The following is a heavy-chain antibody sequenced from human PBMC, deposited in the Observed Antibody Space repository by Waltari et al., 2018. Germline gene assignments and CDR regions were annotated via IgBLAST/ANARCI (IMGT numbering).Heavy chain of an antibody. J-gene: IGHJ4*02. CDR3: ARAYSRSWYAAY. CDR2: ISEDGSIE. D-gene: IGHD6-13*01. Sequence: QVQVVESGGGVAQPGRSLRLSCAASGFTFRNFAMHWVRQAPGKGLEWVAVISEDGSIERYGDSVKGRFTISRDNSKNTLYLQMNSLTAEDTARYYCARAYSRSWYAAYWGQGTLVTVSS. CDR1: GFTFRNFA. V-gene: IGHV3-30*04.